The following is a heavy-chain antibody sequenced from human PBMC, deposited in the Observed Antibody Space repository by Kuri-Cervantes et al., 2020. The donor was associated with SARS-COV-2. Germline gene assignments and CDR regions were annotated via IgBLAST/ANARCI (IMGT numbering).Heavy chain of an antibody. Sequence: LSLTCAASGFTFKTCAMHWVRQAPGKGLEWVAMISSDGINKSYADSVKGRFTISRDNSRNSLYLQIISLRTEDTAVFYCARARVVVFDFWGQGALVTVSS. CDR2: ISSDGINK. J-gene: IGHJ4*02. CDR1: GFTFKTCA. V-gene: IGHV3-30*04. CDR3: ARARVVVFDF.